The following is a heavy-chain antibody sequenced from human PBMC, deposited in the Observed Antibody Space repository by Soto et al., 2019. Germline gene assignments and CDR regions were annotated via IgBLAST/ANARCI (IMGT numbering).Heavy chain of an antibody. Sequence: EVHLVESGGGLVEPGGSLRLSCAASGFSFSSYTMDWVRQAPGKGLQWVSSISITGSYIYYADSVKGRFAISRDNAQNSLYLHMNSLRAEDTAVYYCARGAIRGYSYGHSDYWGQGTLVTVSS. V-gene: IGHV3-21*01. CDR2: ISITGSYI. CDR1: GFSFSSYT. D-gene: IGHD5-18*01. J-gene: IGHJ4*02. CDR3: ARGAIRGYSYGHSDY.